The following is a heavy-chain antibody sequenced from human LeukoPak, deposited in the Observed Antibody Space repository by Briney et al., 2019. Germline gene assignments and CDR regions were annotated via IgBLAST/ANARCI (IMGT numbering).Heavy chain of an antibody. Sequence: EASVKVSCKASGYTFTRSALHWVRQAPGQRLGWMGWTSNYNGNTKYSEKFQGRVTITRDTSANIVYMELNSLRSQDTGVYYCARDEVDYYGMDVWGQGTTITVSS. V-gene: IGHV1-3*04. CDR1: GYTFTRSA. CDR2: TSNYNGNT. CDR3: ARDEVDYYGMDV. J-gene: IGHJ6*02. D-gene: IGHD3-10*01.